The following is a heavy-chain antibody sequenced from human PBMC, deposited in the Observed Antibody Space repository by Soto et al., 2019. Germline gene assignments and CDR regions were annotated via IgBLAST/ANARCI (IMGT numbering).Heavy chain of an antibody. V-gene: IGHV3-33*08. CDR2: IWNDGSNK. Sequence: GGSLRLSCAASGFTFSSYGMHWVRQAPGKGLEWVAVIWNDGSNKYYADPVKGRFTISRDNSKNTLYLQMNSLRVEDTAVYYCASRSPASDYWGQGTLVTVSS. J-gene: IGHJ4*02. CDR3: ASRSPASDY. CDR1: GFTFSSYG.